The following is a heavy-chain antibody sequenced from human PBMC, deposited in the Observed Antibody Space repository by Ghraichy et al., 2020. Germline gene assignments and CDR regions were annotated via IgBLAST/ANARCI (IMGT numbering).Heavy chain of an antibody. Sequence: KVSCKVSGYTLTELSMHWVRQAPGKGLEWMGGFDPEDGETIYAQKFQGRVTMTEDTSTDTAYMELSSLRSEDTAVYYCATSPIAAAGKTLWYYGMDVWGQGTTVTVSS. V-gene: IGHV1-24*01. CDR2: FDPEDGET. CDR1: GYTLTELS. D-gene: IGHD6-13*01. CDR3: ATSPIAAAGKTLWYYGMDV. J-gene: IGHJ6*02.